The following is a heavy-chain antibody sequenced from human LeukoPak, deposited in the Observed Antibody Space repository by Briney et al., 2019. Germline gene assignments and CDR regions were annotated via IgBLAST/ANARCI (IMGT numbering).Heavy chain of an antibody. D-gene: IGHD2-2*01. CDR1: GYTFTGYY. V-gene: IGHV1-2*04. CDR3: ARQVVAVPDTDAFDI. J-gene: IGHJ3*02. CDR2: INPNSGGT. Sequence: ASVKVSCKASGYTFTGYYMHWVRQAPGQGLEWMGWINPNSGGTNYAQKFQGWVTMTRDTSISTAYMELSRLRSDDTAVYYCARQVVAVPDTDAFDIWGQGTMVTVSS.